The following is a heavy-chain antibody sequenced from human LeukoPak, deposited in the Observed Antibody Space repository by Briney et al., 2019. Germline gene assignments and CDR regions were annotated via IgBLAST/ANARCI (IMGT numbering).Heavy chain of an antibody. CDR1: GGSISSSSYY. D-gene: IGHD5-12*01. J-gene: IGHJ3*02. V-gene: IGHV4-39*01. CDR3: ARVWGAVEWLRFGAFDI. CDR2: IYYSGST. Sequence: SETLSLTCTVSGGSISSSSYYWGWIRQPPGKGLEWIGSIYYSGSTYYNPSLKSRVTISVDTSKNQFSLKLSSVTAADTAVYYCARVWGAVEWLRFGAFDIWGQGTMVTVSS.